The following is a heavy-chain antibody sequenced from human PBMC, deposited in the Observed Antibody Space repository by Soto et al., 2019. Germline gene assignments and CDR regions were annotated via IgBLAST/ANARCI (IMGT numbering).Heavy chain of an antibody. CDR2: IKFDGITA. D-gene: IGHD2-21*01. J-gene: IGHJ6*02. CDR3: ARGIRNYYGADV. Sequence: EVQVVESGGGLVQPGGSLRLSCVASGFTFTAYWMHWVRQAPGQGLVWVSRIKFDGITASYADSVNGRFTISRDNAKNTVYLEMDSLRAEDTGMYYSARGIRNYYGADVWGQGTTVTVSS. V-gene: IGHV3-74*01. CDR1: GFTFTAYW.